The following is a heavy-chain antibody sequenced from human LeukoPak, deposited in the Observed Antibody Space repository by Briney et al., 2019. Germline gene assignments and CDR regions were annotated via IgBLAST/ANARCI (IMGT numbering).Heavy chain of an antibody. J-gene: IGHJ4*02. CDR2: INPSGGST. Sequence: ASVKVSCKASGYTFTSYGISWVRQAPGQGLEWMGIINPSGGSTSYAQKFQGRVTMTRDMSTSTVYMELSSLRSEDTAVYYCARPSVLLWFGESMAGFDYWGQGTLVTVSS. CDR3: ARPSVLLWFGESMAGFDY. D-gene: IGHD3-10*01. V-gene: IGHV1-46*01. CDR1: GYTFTSYG.